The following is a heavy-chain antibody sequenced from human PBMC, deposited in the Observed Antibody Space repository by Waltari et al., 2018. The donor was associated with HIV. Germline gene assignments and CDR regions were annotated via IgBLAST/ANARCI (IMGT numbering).Heavy chain of an antibody. Sequence: QVQLGASGGGVVQLGSSLRLACARSGFTLRRYGMHWVRQAPGKGLEWVTVIWYDGSKKYYADSVKGRFTISRDNSKNTLYLQMNSLRIEDTAVYYCARKYSSSWGAPFDYWGQGTLVTVSS. CDR2: IWYDGSKK. CDR3: ARKYSSSWGAPFDY. J-gene: IGHJ4*02. D-gene: IGHD6-13*01. V-gene: IGHV3-33*01. CDR1: GFTLRRYG.